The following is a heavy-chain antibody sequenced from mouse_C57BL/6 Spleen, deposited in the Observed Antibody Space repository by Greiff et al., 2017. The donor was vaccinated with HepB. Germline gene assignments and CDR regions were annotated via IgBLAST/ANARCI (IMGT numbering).Heavy chain of an antibody. CDR3: ARDQGYYGSRGWYFDV. D-gene: IGHD1-1*01. V-gene: IGHV3-1*01. J-gene: IGHJ1*03. CDR1: GYSITSGYD. Sequence: EVQLQESGPGMVKPSQSLSLTCTVTGYSITSGYDWHWIRHFPGNKLEWMGYISYSGSTNYNPSLKSRISITHDTSKNHFFLKLNSVTTEDTATYYCARDQGYYGSRGWYFDVWGTGTTVTVSS. CDR2: ISYSGST.